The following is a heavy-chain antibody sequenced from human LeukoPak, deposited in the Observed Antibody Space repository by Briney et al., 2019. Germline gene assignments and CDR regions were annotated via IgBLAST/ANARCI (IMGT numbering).Heavy chain of an antibody. CDR2: IKQDGSEK. Sequence: PGGSLRLSCAASGFTFSSYAVSWVRQAPGKGLEWVANIKQDGSEKYYVDSVKGRFTISRDNAKNSLYLQMNSLRAEDTAVYYCAREVPWVTTLRNYYFDYWGQGTLVTVSS. D-gene: IGHD4-17*01. CDR3: AREVPWVTTLRNYYFDY. CDR1: GFTFSSYA. V-gene: IGHV3-7*01. J-gene: IGHJ4*02.